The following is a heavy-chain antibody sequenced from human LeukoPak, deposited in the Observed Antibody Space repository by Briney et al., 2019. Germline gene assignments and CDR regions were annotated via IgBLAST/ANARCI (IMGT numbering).Heavy chain of an antibody. CDR1: GGSFSGYY. J-gene: IGHJ4*02. V-gene: IGHV4-34*01. CDR3: ARGPEGVAVAASRRYFDY. D-gene: IGHD6-19*01. CDR2: INHSGST. Sequence: SETLSLTCAVYGGSFSGYYWSWIRQPPGEGLEWIGEINHSGSTNYNPSLKSRVTISVDTSKNQFSLKLSSVTAADTAVYYCARGPEGVAVAASRRYFDYWGQGTLVTVSS.